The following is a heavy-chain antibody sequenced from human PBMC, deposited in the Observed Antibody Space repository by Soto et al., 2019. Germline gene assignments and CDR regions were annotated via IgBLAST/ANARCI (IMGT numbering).Heavy chain of an antibody. CDR2: IDYSGSS. V-gene: IGHV4-39*01. CDR1: GGSISSSNYY. J-gene: IGHJ6*02. Sequence: SETLSLTCAVSGGSISSSNYYWGWIRQPPGEGLEWIGSIDYSGSSYYNPSLKSRVTISVDTSKNQFSLKLGSVTAADTAVYYCARRGYGHYYNYGMDVWGQGTTVTVSS. CDR3: ARRGYGHYYNYGMDV. D-gene: IGHD3-10*01.